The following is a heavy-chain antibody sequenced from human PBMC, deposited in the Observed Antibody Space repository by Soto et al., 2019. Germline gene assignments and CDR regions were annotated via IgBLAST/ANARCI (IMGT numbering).Heavy chain of an antibody. CDR2: INHSGST. CDR3: ARLEIFRIATAGTQQKNWFNP. CDR1: GWSFSGYY. J-gene: IGHJ5*02. Sequence: SETLSLTCAFYGWSFSGYYWSWIRQPPGKGLEWIGEINHSGSTNYNPSLQSRVTISVDTSKNQFSLKLSSVTAADTAVYYCARLEIFRIATAGTQQKNWFNPWGPETLITVSS. D-gene: IGHD6-13*01. V-gene: IGHV4-34*01.